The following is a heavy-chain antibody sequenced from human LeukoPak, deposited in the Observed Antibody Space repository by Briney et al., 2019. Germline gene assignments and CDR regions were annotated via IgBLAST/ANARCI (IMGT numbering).Heavy chain of an antibody. V-gene: IGHV3-23*01. CDR3: ARGLCSSTSCYQGPFDY. J-gene: IGHJ4*02. CDR1: GFTFSSYA. CDR2: ISGSGGST. D-gene: IGHD2-2*01. Sequence: GGSLRLSCAASGFTFSSYAMSWVRQAPGKGLEWVSAISGSGGSTYYADSVKGRFTISRDNSKNTLYLQMNSLRAEDTAVYCCARGLCSSTSCYQGPFDYWGQGMLVTVSS.